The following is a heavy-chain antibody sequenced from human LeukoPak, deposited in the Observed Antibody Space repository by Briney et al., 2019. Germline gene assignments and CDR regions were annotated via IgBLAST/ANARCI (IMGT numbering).Heavy chain of an antibody. CDR3: AKDRLPLSSAYYYVPFDY. J-gene: IGHJ4*02. V-gene: IGHV3-23*01. Sequence: GGSLRLSCAASGFTFSSYAMNWVRQAPGEGLEWVSGISASGGYTYYADSVKGLFTISRDNSTHTLYLQMNSLRVEDTAVYYCAKDRLPLSSAYYYVPFDYWGQGTLVTVTA. CDR1: GFTFSSYA. CDR2: ISASGGYT. D-gene: IGHD3-22*01.